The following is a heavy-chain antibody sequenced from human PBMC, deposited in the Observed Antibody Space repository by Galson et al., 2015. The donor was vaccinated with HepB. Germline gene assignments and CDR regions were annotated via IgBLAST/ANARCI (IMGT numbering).Heavy chain of an antibody. D-gene: IGHD6-19*01. CDR1: GGSIISSTSY. J-gene: IGHJ3*02. CDR2: IYYSGST. Sequence: ETLSLTCTVSGGSIISSTSYWGWIRQPPGKGLEWIASIYYSGSTHYSPSLKSRVSISVDTSKNQLSLKLNSVTAADTAVYYCARHGNSGWKDDAFDIWGQGTMVPVSS. V-gene: IGHV4-39*01. CDR3: ARHGNSGWKDDAFDI.